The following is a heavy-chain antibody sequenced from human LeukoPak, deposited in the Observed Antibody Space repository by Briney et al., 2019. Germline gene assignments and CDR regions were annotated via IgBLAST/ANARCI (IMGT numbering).Heavy chain of an antibody. D-gene: IGHD4-17*01. CDR3: AKDRHYGDNR. CDR1: RFTFSSYA. J-gene: IGHJ4*02. Sequence: GGSLRLSCAASRFTFSSYAMSWVRQAPGKGLEWVSAISGSGGSAYYADSVKGRFTISRDNSKNTLYLQMNSLRAEDTAVYYCAKDRHYGDNRRGQGTLVTVSS. V-gene: IGHV3-23*01. CDR2: ISGSGGSA.